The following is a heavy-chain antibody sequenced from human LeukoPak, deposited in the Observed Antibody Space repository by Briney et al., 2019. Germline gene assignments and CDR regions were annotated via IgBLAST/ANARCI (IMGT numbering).Heavy chain of an antibody. V-gene: IGHV3-30*18. CDR2: ISYDGSNK. Sequence: GGSLTLSCAASGFSFSSGGKPWVRHAPAKGLEWVAVISYDGSNKYYADSVKSRFTICRDNSKIALYLQMNSLRAEDTAVYYWAKPRGGCFGWLLSGGFDYWGQGTLVTVSS. D-gene: IGHD3-9*01. CDR3: AKPRGGCFGWLLSGGFDY. J-gene: IGHJ4*02. CDR1: GFSFSSGG.